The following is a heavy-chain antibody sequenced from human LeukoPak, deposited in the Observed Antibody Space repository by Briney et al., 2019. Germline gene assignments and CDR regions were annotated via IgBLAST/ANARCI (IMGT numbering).Heavy chain of an antibody. J-gene: IGHJ4*02. V-gene: IGHV3-21*01. CDR2: ISSSSSYI. D-gene: IGHD6-13*01. CDR3: ARDLVSWSTDY. CDR1: GFTFSSYS. Sequence: GGSLRLSCAASGFTFSSYSMNWVRQAPGKGLEWVSSISSSSSYIYYADSVKGRFTISRDNAKNSLYLQMNSLRAEGTAVYYCARDLVSWSTDYWGQGTLVTVSS.